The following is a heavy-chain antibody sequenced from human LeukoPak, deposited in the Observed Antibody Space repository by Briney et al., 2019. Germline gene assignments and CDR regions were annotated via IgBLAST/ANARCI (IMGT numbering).Heavy chain of an antibody. V-gene: IGHV3-30*04. CDR3: ARGDASSWYFFDY. CDR2: ISYDGSNK. Sequence: GRSLRLSCAASGFTFSNYAMNWVRQAPGKGLEWVAVISYDGSNKYYAVSVKGRFTISRDNSKNTLCLEMNSLRAEDSAVYYCARGDASSWYFFDYWGQGTLVTVSS. D-gene: IGHD6-13*01. CDR1: GFTFSNYA. J-gene: IGHJ4*02.